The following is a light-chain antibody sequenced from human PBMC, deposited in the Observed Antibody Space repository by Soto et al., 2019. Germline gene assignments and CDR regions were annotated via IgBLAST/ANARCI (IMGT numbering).Light chain of an antibody. CDR3: QQYAYSPGT. CDR1: QSVSRNY. CDR2: GAS. Sequence: EIVLTQSPGTLSLSPGERATLSCRASQSVSRNYLAWYQQKPGQAPRLLIYGASSRATGIPDRFSGSGSGTDFTLTISRLEPEDFAVYYCQQYAYSPGTFGRGTKLEIK. J-gene: IGKJ2*01. V-gene: IGKV3-20*01.